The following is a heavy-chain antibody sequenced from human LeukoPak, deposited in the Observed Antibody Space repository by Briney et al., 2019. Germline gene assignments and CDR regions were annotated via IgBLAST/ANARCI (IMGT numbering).Heavy chain of an antibody. CDR1: GFTFSSSA. J-gene: IGHJ4*02. CDR3: AKDKNGDDPFDY. Sequence: GGSLRLSCAASGFTFSSSAMSWVRQAPGKGLEWVAVISYDGSNKYYADSVKGRFTISRDNSKNTLYLQMNSLRAEDTAVYYCAKDKNGDDPFDYWGQGTLFTVSS. D-gene: IGHD4-17*01. CDR2: ISYDGSNK. V-gene: IGHV3-30*18.